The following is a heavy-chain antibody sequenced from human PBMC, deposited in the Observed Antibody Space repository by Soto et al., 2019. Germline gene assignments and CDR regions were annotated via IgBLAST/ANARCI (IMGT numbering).Heavy chain of an antibody. V-gene: IGHV1-8*01. CDR3: ARVKSITIFGVVIINGMDV. Sequence: DSVKVSCKASGYTFTSYDINWVRQATGQGLEWMGWMNPNSGNTGYAQKFQGRVTMTRNTSISTAYMELSSLRSEDTAVYYCARVKSITIFGVVIINGMDVWGQGTTVTVS. CDR1: GYTFTSYD. CDR2: MNPNSGNT. J-gene: IGHJ6*02. D-gene: IGHD3-3*01.